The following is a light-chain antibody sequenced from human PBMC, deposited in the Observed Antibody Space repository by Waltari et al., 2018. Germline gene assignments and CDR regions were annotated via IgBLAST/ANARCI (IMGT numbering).Light chain of an antibody. CDR1: QNINIY. CDR3: QQRYATPLT. J-gene: IGKJ4*01. V-gene: IGKV1-39*01. CDR2: AAS. Sequence: DIQMTQSPSSLAASVGDTVTITCRASQNINIYLNWYLQKPGKAPNLVIYAASSPQSGVPSRFSGSGSGTDFSLTIYGLQPEDFGTYFCQQRYATPLTFGGGTDLNIK.